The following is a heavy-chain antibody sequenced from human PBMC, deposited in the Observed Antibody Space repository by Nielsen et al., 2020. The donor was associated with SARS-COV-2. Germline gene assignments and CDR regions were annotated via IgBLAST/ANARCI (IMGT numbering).Heavy chain of an antibody. CDR1: GYTFTYRY. Sequence: ASVKVSCKASGYTFTYRYLHWVRQAPGQGLEWVGRINPNSAGTNYAQRFKGRVTLTTDTSISTAYMEMSRLRSDDTAVYYCARDSRNYGFNWFDSWGQGTLVTVSS. CDR3: ARDSRNYGFNWFDS. J-gene: IGHJ5*01. V-gene: IGHV1-2*06. D-gene: IGHD1-7*01. CDR2: INPNSAGT.